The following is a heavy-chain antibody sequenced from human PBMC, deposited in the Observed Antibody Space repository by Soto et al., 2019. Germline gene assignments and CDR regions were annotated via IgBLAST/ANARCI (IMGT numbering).Heavy chain of an antibody. J-gene: IGHJ2*01. V-gene: IGHV3-53*01. CDR2: IYSGGST. D-gene: IGHD6-19*01. Sequence: PGGSLRLSCAASGFTVSSNYMSWVRQAPGEGLEWVSVIYSGGSTYYADSVKGRFTISRDNSKNTLYLQMNSLRAEDTAVYYCAKEFREVAGPWYFDLWGRGTLVTVSS. CDR3: AKEFREVAGPWYFDL. CDR1: GFTVSSNY.